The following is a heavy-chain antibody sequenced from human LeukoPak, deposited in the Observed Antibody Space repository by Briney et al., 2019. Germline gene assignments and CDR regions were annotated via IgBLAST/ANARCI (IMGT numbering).Heavy chain of an antibody. J-gene: IGHJ4*02. CDR3: ARDTGIAVAGTWEIDY. Sequence: ASVKVSCKASGYTFAGYYMHWVRQAPGQGLEWMGWINPNSGGTNYAQKFQGRVTMTRDTSISTAYMELSRLRSDDTAVYYCARDTGIAVAGTWEIDYWGQGTLVTVSS. D-gene: IGHD6-19*01. CDR2: INPNSGGT. CDR1: GYTFAGYY. V-gene: IGHV1-2*02.